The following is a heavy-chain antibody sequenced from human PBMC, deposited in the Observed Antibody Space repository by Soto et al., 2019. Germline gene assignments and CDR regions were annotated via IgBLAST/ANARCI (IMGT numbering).Heavy chain of an antibody. CDR1: GGSISSGVYY. J-gene: IGHJ6*03. Sequence: SETLSLTCTVSGGSISSGVYYWSWIRQHPGKGLEWIGYIYYSGSTYYNPSLKSRVTISVDTSKNQFSLKLSSVTAADTAGYYCAGLKSIAARGTPGYYYYYMDVWGKGTTVTVSS. CDR3: AGLKSIAARGTPGYYYYYMDV. V-gene: IGHV4-31*03. D-gene: IGHD6-6*01. CDR2: IYYSGST.